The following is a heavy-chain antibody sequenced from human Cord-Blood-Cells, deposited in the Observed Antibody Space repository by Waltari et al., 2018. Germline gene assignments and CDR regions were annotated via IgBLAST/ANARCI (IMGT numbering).Heavy chain of an antibody. V-gene: IGHV4-38-2*02. D-gene: IGHD5-12*01. Sequence: QVQLQESGPGLVKPSETLSLTCTVSGYSISSGYYWGWIRQPPGKGLEWIGSIYHSGSTYYNPSRKSRGTISVDTSKNQCSRKLSSVTAADTAVYYCARGGGHSGYDYDYWGQGTLVTVSS. J-gene: IGHJ4*02. CDR1: GYSISSGYY. CDR2: IYHSGST. CDR3: ARGGGHSGYDYDY.